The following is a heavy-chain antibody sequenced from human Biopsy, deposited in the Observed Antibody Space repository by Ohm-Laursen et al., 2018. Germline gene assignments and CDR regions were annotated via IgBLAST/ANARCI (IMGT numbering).Heavy chain of an antibody. J-gene: IGHJ4*02. CDR2: INQAGTT. D-gene: IGHD2-15*01. CDR3: GNEVHGRDY. CDR1: GQTFSDYQ. V-gene: IGHV4-34*08. Sequence: SETLSLTCAVFGQTFSDYQWSWIRQPPGKGLVWIGQINQAGTTNYNPSLKRRISISADASKYEFSLRLTSVTAADTAVYLCGNEVHGRDYWGLGAQVTVSS.